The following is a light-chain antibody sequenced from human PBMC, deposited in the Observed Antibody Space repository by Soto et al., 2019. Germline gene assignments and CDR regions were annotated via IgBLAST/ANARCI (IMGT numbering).Light chain of an antibody. J-gene: IGKJ2*01. V-gene: IGKV3-20*01. CDR3: QQYGSTPRT. Sequence: EIVLTQSPGTLSLSPGERATLSCRASQNIDSGYLAWYQHKPGQAPRLLIYGSSNWATDIPARFSGSGSGTDFTLTISRLEPEYFAVYYGQQYGSTPRTFGQGNKLEI. CDR2: GSS. CDR1: QNIDSGY.